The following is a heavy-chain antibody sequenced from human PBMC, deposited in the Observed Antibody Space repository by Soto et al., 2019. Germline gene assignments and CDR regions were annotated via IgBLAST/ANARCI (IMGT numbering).Heavy chain of an antibody. CDR3: ARDRPPVDC. J-gene: IGHJ4*02. V-gene: IGHV1-18*01. Sequence: QVQLVQSGAEVKKPGASVKVSCKASGYTFSSYFISWVRQAPGQGLEWMGWISAYNGNTNYTQNLQGRVTMTTDTTTSTAFMELRSRRSGDTAVYYCARDRPPVDCWGQGTLVTLSS. CDR1: GYTFSSYF. CDR2: ISAYNGNT.